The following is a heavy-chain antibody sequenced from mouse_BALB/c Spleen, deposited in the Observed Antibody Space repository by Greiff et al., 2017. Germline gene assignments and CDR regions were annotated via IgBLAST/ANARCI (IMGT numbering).Heavy chain of an antibody. CDR1: GFNIKDTY. V-gene: IGHV14-3*02. Sequence: EVQLQQSGAELVKPGASVKLSCTASGFNIKDTYMHWVKQRPEQGLEWIGRIDPANGNTKYDPKFQGKATITADTSSNTAYLQLSSLTSEDTAVYYCAPDRSGYVGAYWGQGTLVTVSA. CDR2: IDPANGNT. J-gene: IGHJ3*01. CDR3: APDRSGYVGAY. D-gene: IGHD3-2*01.